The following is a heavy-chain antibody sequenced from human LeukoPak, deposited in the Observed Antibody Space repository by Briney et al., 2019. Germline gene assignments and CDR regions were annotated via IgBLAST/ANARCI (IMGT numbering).Heavy chain of an antibody. J-gene: IGHJ3*01. CDR1: GDSIRRPY. CDR3: ATHQLLQFDVFNV. V-gene: IGHV4-59*08. D-gene: IGHD5-24*01. Sequence: SGTLSLTCTVSGDSIRRPYWSWIRQPPGKGLEWIGYIDQNGNTDYNSSLQSRVSISADTSKSQFSLKLTSVTAEDTAVYYCATHQLLQFDVFNVWGQGTMVTVSS. CDR2: IDQNGNT.